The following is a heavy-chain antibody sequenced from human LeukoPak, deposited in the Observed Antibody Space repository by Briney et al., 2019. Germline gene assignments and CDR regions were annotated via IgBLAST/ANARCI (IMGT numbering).Heavy chain of an antibody. Sequence: GGSLRLSCAASGFTFNSYAMSWVRQAPGKRLEWVSAISSSGDSAYYADPVKGRFTISRDNSKKTLYLQMNSLRVEDTAVYHCVKDPYSSGWYGGNAFDLLGQGTKVTVSS. J-gene: IGHJ3*01. CDR2: ISSSGDSA. CDR1: GFTFNSYA. V-gene: IGHV3-23*01. D-gene: IGHD6-19*01. CDR3: VKDPYSSGWYGGNAFDL.